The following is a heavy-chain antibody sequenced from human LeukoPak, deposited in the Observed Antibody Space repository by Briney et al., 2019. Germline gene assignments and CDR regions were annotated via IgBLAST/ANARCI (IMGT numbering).Heavy chain of an antibody. D-gene: IGHD6-13*01. CDR3: ARVDSSWYLFDY. CDR1: GYSFTSYW. CDR2: IYPGDSNT. Sequence: GESLQISCKSSGYSFTSYWIAWVRQMPGKGLEWMGIIYPGDSNTRYSPSCQGQVTISADKPINTAYLQWSSLKASDTAIYYCARVDSSWYLFDYWGQGTLVTVSS. J-gene: IGHJ4*02. V-gene: IGHV5-51*04.